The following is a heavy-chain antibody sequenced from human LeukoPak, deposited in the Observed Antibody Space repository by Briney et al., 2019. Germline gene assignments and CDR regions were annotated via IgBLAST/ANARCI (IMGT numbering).Heavy chain of an antibody. Sequence: GGSLRLSCAASGFTFSSYSMNWVRQAPGKGLEWVSSISSSSSYIYYADSVKGRFTISRGNAKNSLYLQMNSLRAEDTAVYYCASNIIVGATRDYWGQGTLVTVSS. V-gene: IGHV3-21*01. J-gene: IGHJ4*02. CDR3: ASNIIVGATRDY. CDR1: GFTFSSYS. D-gene: IGHD1-26*01. CDR2: ISSSSSYI.